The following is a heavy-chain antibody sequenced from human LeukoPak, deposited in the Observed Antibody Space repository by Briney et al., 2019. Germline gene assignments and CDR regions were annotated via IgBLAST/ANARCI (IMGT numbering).Heavy chain of an antibody. Sequence: GGSLRLSCAASGFTFSSYAMSWVRQAPGKGLEWVSAISGSGGSTYYADSVKGRFTISRDISKNTLYLQMNSLRAEDTAVYYCAKDGGSGWYNGYFDYWGQGTLVTVSS. CDR1: GFTFSSYA. CDR3: AKDGGSGWYNGYFDY. V-gene: IGHV3-23*01. CDR2: ISGSGGST. D-gene: IGHD6-19*01. J-gene: IGHJ4*02.